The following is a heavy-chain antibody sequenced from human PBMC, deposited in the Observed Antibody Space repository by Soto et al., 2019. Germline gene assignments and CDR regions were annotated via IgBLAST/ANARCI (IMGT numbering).Heavy chain of an antibody. Sequence: ASVKVSCKASGYTFTGYYMHCVRQAPGQGLEWMGWINPNSGGTNYAQKFQGWVTMTRDTSISTAYMELSRLRSDDTAVYYCARGKRRITIFGDHQNNYGMDVWGQGTTVTVSS. V-gene: IGHV1-2*04. CDR2: INPNSGGT. D-gene: IGHD3-3*01. J-gene: IGHJ6*02. CDR3: ARGKRRITIFGDHQNNYGMDV. CDR1: GYTFTGYY.